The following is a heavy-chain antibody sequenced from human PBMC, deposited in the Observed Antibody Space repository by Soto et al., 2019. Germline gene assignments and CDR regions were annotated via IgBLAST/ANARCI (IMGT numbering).Heavy chain of an antibody. CDR1: GGSISSYY. CDR2: IYSSGKT. CDR3: VRTFPPAPRVVLSHNWFVP. V-gene: IGHV4-59*01. J-gene: IGHJ5*02. Sequence: SETLSLTCTVSGGSISSYYWSWIRQPPGKGLEWIGHIYSSGKTDYNPSLETRVTMSIDTSMNQISLKLNSVTAADTAVYFCVRTFPPAPRVVLSHNWFVPWGPGTLVTVSS. D-gene: IGHD2-2*01.